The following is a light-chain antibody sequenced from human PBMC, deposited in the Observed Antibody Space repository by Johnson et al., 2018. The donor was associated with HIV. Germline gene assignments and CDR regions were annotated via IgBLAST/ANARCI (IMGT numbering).Light chain of an antibody. CDR1: SSNIGNNY. Sequence: QSVLTQPPSVSAAPGQKVTISCSGSSSNIGNNYVSWLQHLPGTAPKLLIYENNKRPSVIPDRFSASKSGTSATLGITGLQTGDEADYYCGTWDSSLSAGVFGTGTKVTVL. CDR3: GTWDSSLSAGV. CDR2: ENN. J-gene: IGLJ1*01. V-gene: IGLV1-51*02.